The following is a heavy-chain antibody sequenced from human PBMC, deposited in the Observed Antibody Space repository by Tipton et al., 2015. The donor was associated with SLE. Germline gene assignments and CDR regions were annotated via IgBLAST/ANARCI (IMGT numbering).Heavy chain of an antibody. D-gene: IGHD3-22*01. Sequence: TLSLTCTVSGGSINSGDFYWSWIRQSPGKGLEWIGYIYHSGTTYYNPSLQSRATISVDTSENQFSLKLSPVTAADTAVYYCARGGYYYHSGGDFDLWGRGTLVTVSS. CDR3: ARGGYYYHSGGDFDL. V-gene: IGHV4-30-4*01. CDR2: IYHSGTT. CDR1: GGSINSGDFY. J-gene: IGHJ2*01.